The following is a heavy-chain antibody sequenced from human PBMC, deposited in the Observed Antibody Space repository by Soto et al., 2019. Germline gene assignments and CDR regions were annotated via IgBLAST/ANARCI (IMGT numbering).Heavy chain of an antibody. CDR1: GGSISSYY. CDR2: IYYSGST. V-gene: IGHV4-59*01. D-gene: IGHD6-13*01. Sequence: PSETLSLTCTVSGGSISSYYWSWIRQPPGKGLEWIGYIYYSGSTNYNPSLKSRVTISVDTSKNQFSLKLSSVTAADTAVYYCARGGLAEASDYWGQGTLVTVSS. CDR3: ARGGLAEASDY. J-gene: IGHJ4*02.